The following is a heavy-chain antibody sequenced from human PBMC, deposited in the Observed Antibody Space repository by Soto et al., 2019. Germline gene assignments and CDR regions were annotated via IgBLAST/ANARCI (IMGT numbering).Heavy chain of an antibody. CDR1: GFNFSTYT. CDR3: ARDRCSGGSCYRTYAFDI. D-gene: IGHD2-15*01. CDR2: ISSSNRYI. J-gene: IGHJ3*02. Sequence: VGSLRLSCAASGFNFSTYTMNWVRQAPGKGLEWVSSISSSNRYIYYADSVKGRFTISRDDAKNSLYLQMNSLRAEDTAVYYCARDRCSGGSCYRTYAFDIWGQGTLVTVS. V-gene: IGHV3-21*06.